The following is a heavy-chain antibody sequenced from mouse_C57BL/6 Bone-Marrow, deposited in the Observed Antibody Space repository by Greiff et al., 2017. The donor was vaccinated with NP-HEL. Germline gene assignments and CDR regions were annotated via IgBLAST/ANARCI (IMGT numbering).Heavy chain of an antibody. CDR2: IDPEDGDT. J-gene: IGHJ1*03. CDR3: TTLPIYYYGSSWYFDV. D-gene: IGHD1-1*01. CDR1: GFNIKDYY. Sequence: EVKLMESGAELVRPGASVKLSCTASGFNIKDYYMHWVKQRPEQGLEWIGRIDPEDGDTEYAPKFQGKATMTADTSSNTAYLQLSSLTSEDTAVYYCTTLPIYYYGSSWYFDVWGTGTTVTVSS. V-gene: IGHV14-1*01.